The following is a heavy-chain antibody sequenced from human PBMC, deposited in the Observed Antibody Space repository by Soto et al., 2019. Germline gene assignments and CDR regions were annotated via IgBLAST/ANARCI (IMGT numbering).Heavy chain of an antibody. CDR3: ARDSSGSFMRFDY. J-gene: IGHJ4*02. CDR2: VSYSGTA. Sequence: SETLSLTCTVSGGSISSGYYYWSWIRQHSGKGLEWIGYVSYSGTAYYNPSLKSRLSVSVDTSKNQFSLKLTSVTAADTAVYYCARDSSGSFMRFDYWGQGTLVTVSS. V-gene: IGHV4-31*03. D-gene: IGHD3-22*01. CDR1: GGSISSGYYY.